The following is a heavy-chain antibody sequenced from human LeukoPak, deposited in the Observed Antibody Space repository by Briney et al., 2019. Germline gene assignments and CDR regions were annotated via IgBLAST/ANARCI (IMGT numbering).Heavy chain of an antibody. V-gene: IGHV3-11*01. Sequence: GGSLRLSCAASGFTFSDYYMSWIRQAPGKGLEWVSYIDSSGTTIYYADSVKGRFTISRDNATNSLYLQMNSLRAEDTAVYYCARDRAYYGSGDAFDIWGQGTMVTVSS. CDR2: IDSSGTTI. J-gene: IGHJ3*02. D-gene: IGHD3-10*01. CDR3: ARDRAYYGSGDAFDI. CDR1: GFTFSDYY.